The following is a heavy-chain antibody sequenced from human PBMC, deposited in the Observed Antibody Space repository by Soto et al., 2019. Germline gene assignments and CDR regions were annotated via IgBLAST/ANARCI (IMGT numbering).Heavy chain of an antibody. Sequence: SETLSLTCTVSGGSISSSSYYWGWIRQPPGKGLEWIGSIYYSGSTYYNPSLKSRVTISVDTSKNQFSLKLSSVTAADTAVYYCASGQLYSFGYGMDVWGQGTTVTVSS. V-gene: IGHV4-39*01. CDR2: IYYSGST. CDR1: GGSISSSSYY. D-gene: IGHD4-4*01. J-gene: IGHJ6*02. CDR3: ASGQLYSFGYGMDV.